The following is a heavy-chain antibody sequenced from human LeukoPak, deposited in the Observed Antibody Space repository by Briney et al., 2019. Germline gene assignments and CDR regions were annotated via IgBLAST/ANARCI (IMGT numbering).Heavy chain of an antibody. D-gene: IGHD3-10*01. V-gene: IGHV1-8*01. Sequence: ASVKVSCKASGYTFTSYDINWVRQATGQGLEWMGWMNPNSGNTGYAQKFQGRVTMTSNTSKSTAYMELSSLRSEDTAVYYCARVIWFGEFALFDIWGQGTMVTVSS. CDR1: GYTFTSYD. CDR2: MNPNSGNT. CDR3: ARVIWFGEFALFDI. J-gene: IGHJ3*02.